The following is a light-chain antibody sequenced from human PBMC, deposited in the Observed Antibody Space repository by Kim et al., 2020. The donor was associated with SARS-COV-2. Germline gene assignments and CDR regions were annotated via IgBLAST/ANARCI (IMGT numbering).Light chain of an antibody. CDR1: QSVNNNY. J-gene: IGKJ4*01. V-gene: IGKV3-20*01. CDR3: QHYGASPLT. CDR2: GAS. Sequence: PGERATVSCRASQSVNNNYLAWYQQKPGQAPRLLIYGASSRATGIPDRFSVSGSETDFILTISRLDPEDFAVYYCQHYGASPLTFGGGTKVDIK.